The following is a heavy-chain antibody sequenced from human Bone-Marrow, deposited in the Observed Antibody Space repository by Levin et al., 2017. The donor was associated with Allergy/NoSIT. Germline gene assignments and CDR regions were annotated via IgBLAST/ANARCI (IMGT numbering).Heavy chain of an antibody. D-gene: IGHD2-15*01. CDR3: AKDIGVGGVAELDGMDG. CDR2: ISWNSGSI. Sequence: GGSLRLSCAASGFTFDDYAMHWVRQAPGKGLEWVSGISWNSGSIGYADSVKGRFTISRDNAKDSLYLQMNSLRAEDTALYYCAKDIGVGGVAELDGMDGWGQGTTVTVSS. J-gene: IGHJ6*02. CDR1: GFTFDDYA. V-gene: IGHV3-9*01.